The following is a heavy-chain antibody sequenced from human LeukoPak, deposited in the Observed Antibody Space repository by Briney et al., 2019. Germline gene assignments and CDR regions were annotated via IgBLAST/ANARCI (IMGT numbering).Heavy chain of an antibody. CDR3: ARISRFRRKTPKQFDY. D-gene: IGHD4-23*01. CDR1: GYSFTSYW. J-gene: IGHJ4*02. Sequence: GESLKISCKGSGYSFTSYWLGWVRQMPGKGLEWMGIIYPGDSDTRYSPSFQGQVTISADKSISTAYLQWSSLKASDTAMYYCARISRFRRKTPKQFDYWGQGTLVTVSS. V-gene: IGHV5-51*01. CDR2: IYPGDSDT.